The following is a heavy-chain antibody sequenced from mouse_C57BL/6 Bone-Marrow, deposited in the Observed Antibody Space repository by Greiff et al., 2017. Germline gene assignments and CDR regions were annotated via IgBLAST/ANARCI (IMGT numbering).Heavy chain of an antibody. J-gene: IGHJ3*01. Sequence: QVQLQQSGAELARPGASVKLSCKASGYTFTSYGISWVKQRTGQGLEWIGEIYPRSGNTYYNEKFKGKATLTADKSSSTAYMELRSLTSEDSAVYFCARRGYYYGSRFADWGQGTLVTVAA. CDR3: ARRGYYYGSRFAD. CDR2: IYPRSGNT. CDR1: GYTFTSYG. D-gene: IGHD1-1*01. V-gene: IGHV1-81*01.